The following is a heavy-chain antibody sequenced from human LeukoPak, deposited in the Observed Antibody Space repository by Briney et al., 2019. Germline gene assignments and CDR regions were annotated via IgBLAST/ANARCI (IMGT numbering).Heavy chain of an antibody. V-gene: IGHV1-2*02. CDR1: GYTFTSYD. J-gene: IGHJ5*02. CDR2: INPNSGDT. D-gene: IGHD6-13*01. CDR3: ARMWSTATSGWNWFDP. Sequence: ASVKVSCKASGYTFTSYDINWVRQATGQGLEWMGWINPNSGDTNYAQKFQGRVTMTRDTSISTAYMELSSLRSDDTAMYYCARMWSTATSGWNWFDPWGQGTLVTVSP.